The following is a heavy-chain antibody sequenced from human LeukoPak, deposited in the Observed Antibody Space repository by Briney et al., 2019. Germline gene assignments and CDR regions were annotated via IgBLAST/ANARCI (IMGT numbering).Heavy chain of an antibody. CDR2: ISSNGGST. J-gene: IGHJ6*03. D-gene: IGHD2/OR15-2a*01. CDR1: GFTFSSYA. Sequence: GGSLRLSCAASGFTFSSYAMHWVRQAPGKGLEYVSAISSNGGSTYYANSVKGRFTISRDNSKNTLYLQMGSLRAEDMAVYYCARDVLDYYYSYYMDVWGKGTTVTISS. CDR3: ARDVLDYYYSYYMDV. V-gene: IGHV3-64*01.